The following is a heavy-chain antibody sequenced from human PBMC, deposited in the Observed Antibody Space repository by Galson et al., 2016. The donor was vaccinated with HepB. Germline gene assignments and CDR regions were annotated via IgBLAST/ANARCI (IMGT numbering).Heavy chain of an antibody. V-gene: IGHV4-4*02. Sequence: SETLSLTCTVSGASITNNNWWSWVRQSPGQGLEWLGEIYRSGSTNSKPSLKSRVTMSVDKSKNQFSLKVTSVTAADTAMYYCARGQEDQDGYDYWGQGTLVTVSS. CDR3: ARGQEDQDGYDY. CDR1: GASITNNNW. CDR2: IYRSGST. J-gene: IGHJ4*02. D-gene: IGHD2-15*01.